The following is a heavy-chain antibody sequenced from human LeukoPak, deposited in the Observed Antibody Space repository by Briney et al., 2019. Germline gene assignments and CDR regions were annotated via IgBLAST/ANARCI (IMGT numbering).Heavy chain of an antibody. CDR2: ISSSSSYI. Sequence: GGSLRLSCAASGFTFSSYSMNWVRQAPGKGLEWVSSISSSSSYIYYADSVKGRFTISRDSAKNSLYLQMNSLRAEDTAVYYCARDPYYYDSGLDYWGQGTLVTVSS. J-gene: IGHJ4*02. V-gene: IGHV3-21*01. CDR1: GFTFSSYS. D-gene: IGHD3-22*01. CDR3: ARDPYYYDSGLDY.